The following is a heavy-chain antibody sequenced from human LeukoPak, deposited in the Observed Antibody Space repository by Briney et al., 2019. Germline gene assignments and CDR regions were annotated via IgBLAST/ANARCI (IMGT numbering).Heavy chain of an antibody. Sequence: GGSLRLSCAASGFTFSSHWMHWVRQAPGKGLVWVSRINRDGSTTAYADSVKGRFTISRDNAKNTLYLQMNSLRAEDTAVYYCARDGSDHSSSSHYTFDYWGQGTLVTVSS. CDR2: INRDGSTT. CDR1: GFTFSSHW. CDR3: ARDGSDHSSSSHYTFDY. J-gene: IGHJ4*02. D-gene: IGHD6-6*01. V-gene: IGHV3-74*01.